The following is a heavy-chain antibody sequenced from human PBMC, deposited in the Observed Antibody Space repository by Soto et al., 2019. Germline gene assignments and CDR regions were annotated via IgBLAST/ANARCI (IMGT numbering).Heavy chain of an antibody. CDR1: GFTFSSYA. V-gene: IGHV3-23*01. CDR2: ISGRSDGL. D-gene: IGHD2-21*01. J-gene: IGHJ4*02. CDR3: AKESPYTVWRKYFFAY. Sequence: EVHLLESGGGLIQPGGSLRLSCAASGFTFSSYAMSWVRQAPGRGPEWVSAISGRSDGLYYADSVKGRFTISRDNSGKTLYLQMNSHSADDKAVYYCAKESPYTVWRKYFFAYWGQGTLVTVSS.